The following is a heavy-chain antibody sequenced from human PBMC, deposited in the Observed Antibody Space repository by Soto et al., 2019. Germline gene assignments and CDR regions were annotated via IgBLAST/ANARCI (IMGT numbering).Heavy chain of an antibody. V-gene: IGHV1-3*01. Sequence: QVQLVQSGTEVKKPGASVKVSCKASGYRFTDYVIHWVRQAPGQRLEWMGWIGAGDGKTYYSQNFQGRVSIPRDTSASTAYMELSSLISEDTAVYYCVRDYASDSGVHLDFWGQGALVTVSS. CDR3: VRDYASDSGVHLDF. CDR1: GYRFTDYV. CDR2: IGAGDGKT. D-gene: IGHD3-22*01. J-gene: IGHJ4*02.